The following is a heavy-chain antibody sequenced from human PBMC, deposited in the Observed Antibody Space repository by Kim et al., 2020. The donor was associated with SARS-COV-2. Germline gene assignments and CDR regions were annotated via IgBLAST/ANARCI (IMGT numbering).Heavy chain of an antibody. D-gene: IGHD4-4*01. V-gene: IGHV3-7*03. CDR3: ARFGTTVSKAVWPFDY. Sequence: GGSLRLSCAASGFTFSSYWMSWVRQAPGKGLEWVANIKQDGSEKYYVDSVKGRFTISRDNAKNSLYLQMNSLRAEDTAVYYCARFGTTVSKAVWPFDYWGQGTLVTVSS. CDR1: GFTFSSYW. CDR2: IKQDGSEK. J-gene: IGHJ4*02.